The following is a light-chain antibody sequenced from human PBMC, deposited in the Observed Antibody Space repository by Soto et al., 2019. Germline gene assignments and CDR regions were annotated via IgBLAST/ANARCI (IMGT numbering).Light chain of an antibody. CDR1: QSVSSN. Sequence: EIVMTQSPATLSVSPGERATLSCRASQSVSSNLAWYQQKPGQAPRLLIYGAFTRATGIPARFSGSGSGTEFTLTISSLQSEDFAVYYCQQYYDRPLHTFGQGTKLEIK. CDR2: GAF. CDR3: QQYYDRPLHT. V-gene: IGKV3-15*01. J-gene: IGKJ2*01.